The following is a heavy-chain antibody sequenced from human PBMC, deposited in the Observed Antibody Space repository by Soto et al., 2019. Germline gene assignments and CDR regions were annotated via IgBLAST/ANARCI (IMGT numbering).Heavy chain of an antibody. CDR1: GGSISSYY. CDR2: IYYSGST. V-gene: IGHV4-59*01. J-gene: IGHJ5*02. CDR3: ARAVPDIVVVPAAERINWFDP. Sequence: PSETLSLTCTVSGGSISSYYWSWIRQPPGKGLEWIGYIYYSGSTNYNPSLKSRVTISVDTSKNQFSLKLSSVTAADTAVYYCARAVPDIVVVPAAERINWFDPWGQGTLVTVSS. D-gene: IGHD2-2*01.